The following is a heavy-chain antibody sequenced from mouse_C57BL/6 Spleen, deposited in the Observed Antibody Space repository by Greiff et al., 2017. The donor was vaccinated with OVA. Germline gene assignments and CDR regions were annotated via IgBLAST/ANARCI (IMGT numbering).Heavy chain of an antibody. V-gene: IGHV5-9-1*02. D-gene: IGHD1-1*01. J-gene: IGHJ2*01. CDR3: TRHYYGRYPPHYFDY. CDR2: ISSGGDYL. CDR1: GFTFSSYA. Sequence: DVKLVESGEGLVKPGGSLKLSCAASGFTFSSYAMSWVRQTPEKRLEWVAYISSGGDYLYYADTVKGRFTISRDNARDTLYLQMSSLKSEDTAMYYCTRHYYGRYPPHYFDYWGQGTTLTVSS.